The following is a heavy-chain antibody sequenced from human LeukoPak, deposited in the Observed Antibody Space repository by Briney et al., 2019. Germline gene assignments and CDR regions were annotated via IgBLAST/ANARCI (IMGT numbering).Heavy chain of an antibody. CDR3: AKHVGTMVVVSSIDY. J-gene: IGHJ4*02. V-gene: IGHV3-7*03. Sequence: SGGSLRLSCEVSGFIFSSYWMSWVRQAPGKGLEWVGNINQEGSERNHGDSVNGRFTISRDNSKNTLYLQMNSLRAEDTAVYYCAKHVGTMVVVSSIDYWGQGTLVTVSS. D-gene: IGHD3-22*01. CDR1: GFIFSSYW. CDR2: INQEGSER.